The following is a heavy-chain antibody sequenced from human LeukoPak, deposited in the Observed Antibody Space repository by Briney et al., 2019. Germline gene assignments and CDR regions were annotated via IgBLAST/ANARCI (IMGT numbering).Heavy chain of an antibody. CDR3: AKDWGHRNTVTPPSLEY. Sequence: PGGSLRLSCAASGFTFSSYAMHWVRQAPGKGLEWVAVISYDGSNKYYADSVKGRFTISRDNSKNTLYLQMNSLRAEDTAVYYCAKDWGHRNTVTPPSLEYWGQGTLVTVSS. V-gene: IGHV3-30-3*01. J-gene: IGHJ4*02. D-gene: IGHD4-11*01. CDR2: ISYDGSNK. CDR1: GFTFSSYA.